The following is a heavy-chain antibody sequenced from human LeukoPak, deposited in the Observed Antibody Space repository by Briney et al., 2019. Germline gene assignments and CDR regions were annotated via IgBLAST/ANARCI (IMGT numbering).Heavy chain of an antibody. CDR3: AKEGRDCSSTSCRGRGYYYYMDV. V-gene: IGHV3-33*06. CDR2: IWYDGSNK. Sequence: GGSLRLSCAASGFTLSSYGMHWVRQAPGKGLEWVAVIWYDGSNKYYADSVKGRFTISRDNSKNTLYLQMNSLRAEDTAVYYCAKEGRDCSSTSCRGRGYYYYMDVWGKGTTVTVSS. CDR1: GFTLSSYG. J-gene: IGHJ6*03. D-gene: IGHD2-2*01.